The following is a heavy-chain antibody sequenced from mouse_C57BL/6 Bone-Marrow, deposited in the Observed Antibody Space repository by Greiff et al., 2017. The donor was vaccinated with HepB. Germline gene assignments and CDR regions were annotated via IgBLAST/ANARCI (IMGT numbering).Heavy chain of an antibody. J-gene: IGHJ1*03. V-gene: IGHV1-50*01. CDR1: GYTFTSYW. D-gene: IGHD1-1*01. CDR2: IDPSDSYT. Sequence: QVQLQQPGAELVKPGASVKLSCKASGYTFTSYWMQWVKRRPGQGLEWIGEIDPSDSYTNYNQKFKGKATLTVDTSSSTAYMQLSSLTSEDSAVYYCASPTVVATPYWYFDVWGTGTTVTVSS. CDR3: ASPTVVATPYWYFDV.